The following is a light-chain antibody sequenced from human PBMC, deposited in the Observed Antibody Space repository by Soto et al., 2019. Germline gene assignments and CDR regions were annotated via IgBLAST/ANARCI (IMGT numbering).Light chain of an antibody. Sequence: EIVLTQSPGTLSLSPGERATLSCRASQSVTSSYLAWWQQKPGQAPRLLIYGASSRATGIPDRFSGSGSGTDFTLTISRLEPEDFAVYYCQQYNSWPLTFGGGTKVEIK. V-gene: IGKV3-20*01. CDR1: QSVTSSY. CDR3: QQYNSWPLT. J-gene: IGKJ4*01. CDR2: GAS.